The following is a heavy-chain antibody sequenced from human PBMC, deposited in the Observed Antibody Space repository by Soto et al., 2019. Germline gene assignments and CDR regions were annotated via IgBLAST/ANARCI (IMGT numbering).Heavy chain of an antibody. Sequence: QLQLQESGPGLVKPSETLSLTCTVSGGSISSSSYYWGWIRQPPGKGLEWIGSIYYSGRTYYNPSLKSRVTISVDTSKNQFSLKLSSVTAADTAVYYCARRTSGVVDYWGQGTLVTVSS. V-gene: IGHV4-39*01. CDR1: GGSISSSSYY. CDR2: IYYSGRT. CDR3: ARRTSGVVDY. D-gene: IGHD3-10*01. J-gene: IGHJ4*02.